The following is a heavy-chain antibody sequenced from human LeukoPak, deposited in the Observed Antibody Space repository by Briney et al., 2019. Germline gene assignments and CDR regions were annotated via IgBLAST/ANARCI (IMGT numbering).Heavy chain of an antibody. V-gene: IGHV3-30*18. Sequence: GGSLRLSCAASGFTVSSNYMSWVRQAPGKGLEWVALISYDGSNKYHADSVKGRFTISRNNSKNTLYLQMNSLRVEDTAVYYCAKTQGSSWYGADYWGQGTLVTVSS. CDR2: ISYDGSNK. CDR3: AKTQGSSWYGADY. J-gene: IGHJ4*02. CDR1: GFTVSSNY. D-gene: IGHD6-13*01.